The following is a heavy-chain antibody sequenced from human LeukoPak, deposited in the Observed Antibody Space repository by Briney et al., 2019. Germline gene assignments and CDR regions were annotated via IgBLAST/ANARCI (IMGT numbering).Heavy chain of an antibody. CDR2: LYYSGST. Sequence: PSETLSLTCTVSGGSISSSSYYWGWIRQPPGKGLEWIGSLYYSGSTYYNPSLKSRVTISVDTSKNQFSLKLSSVTAADTAVYYCARHGGGAARGLDYWGQGTLVTVSS. V-gene: IGHV4-39*01. D-gene: IGHD6-6*01. CDR3: ARHGGGAARGLDY. J-gene: IGHJ4*02. CDR1: GGSISSSSYY.